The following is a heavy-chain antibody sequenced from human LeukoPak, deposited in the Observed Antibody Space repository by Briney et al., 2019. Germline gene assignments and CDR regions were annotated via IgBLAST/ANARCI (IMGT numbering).Heavy chain of an antibody. CDR3: AKDTAGELGFDI. CDR1: GFIFSSYA. Sequence: GGSLRLSCAASGFIFSSYAMSWVRQAPGKGLEWVSGISGSGGGTYYADSVKGRFTISRDNSKSTLYLQMNSLRAEDTAVDYCAKDTAGELGFDIWGQGTMVTVSS. J-gene: IGHJ3*02. V-gene: IGHV3-23*01. CDR2: ISGSGGGT. D-gene: IGHD1-26*01.